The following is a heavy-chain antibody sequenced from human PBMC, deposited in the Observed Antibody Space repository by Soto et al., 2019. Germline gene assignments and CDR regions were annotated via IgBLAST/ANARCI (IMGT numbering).Heavy chain of an antibody. Sequence: SETLSLTCTVSGGSISSSNWWSWVRQPPGKGLEWIGEIYHSGSTNYNPSLKSRVTISVDTSKNQFSLKLSSVTAADTAVYYCARGGLGYCSGGSCYSAELSRYYYGMDVWGQGTTVTVSS. J-gene: IGHJ6*02. CDR2: IYHSGST. CDR3: ARGGLGYCSGGSCYSAELSRYYYGMDV. D-gene: IGHD2-15*01. CDR1: GGSISSSNW. V-gene: IGHV4-4*02.